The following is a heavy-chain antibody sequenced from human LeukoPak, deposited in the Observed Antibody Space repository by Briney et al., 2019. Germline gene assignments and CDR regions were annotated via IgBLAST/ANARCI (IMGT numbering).Heavy chain of an antibody. Sequence: PGGSLRLSCAVSGFTFSSHSMNWVRQAPGKGLEWVSSISSSSSYIYYADSVRGRFTISRDNAKNSLYLQMNSLRDEDTAVYYCARSQGGQLEPFDYWGQGTLVTVSS. J-gene: IGHJ4*02. CDR2: ISSSSSYI. CDR1: GFTFSSHS. D-gene: IGHD1-1*01. CDR3: ARSQGGQLEPFDY. V-gene: IGHV3-21*01.